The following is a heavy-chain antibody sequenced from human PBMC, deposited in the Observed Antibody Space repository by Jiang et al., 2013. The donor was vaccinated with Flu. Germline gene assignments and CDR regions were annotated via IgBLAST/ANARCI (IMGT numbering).Heavy chain of an antibody. V-gene: IGHV3-15*01. CDR2: IKSKTDGGTT. CDR3: TTDRRIAPFSDWYFDL. D-gene: IGHD6-13*01. Sequence: QLLESGGGLVNPGGSLRLSCAASGFTFRNAWMTWVRQAPGKGLEWVGRIKSKTDGGTTDYAAPVKGRFTISRDDSKTTLYLQMNSLKTEDTAVYYCTTDRRIAPFSDWYFDLWGRGTLVTVSS. CDR1: GFTFRNAW. J-gene: IGHJ2*01.